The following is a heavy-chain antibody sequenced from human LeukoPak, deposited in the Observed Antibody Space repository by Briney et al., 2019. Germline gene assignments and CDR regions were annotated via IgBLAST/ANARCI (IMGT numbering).Heavy chain of an antibody. CDR3: ATDGRGIAAAGTNWYFQH. CDR1: GYIFTDYY. CDR2: VDPEDGEI. Sequence: ATVKISCRASGYIFTDYYMHWVQQAPGKGLELMGRVDPEDGEIMYAEKFQGRVTITADTSTDTAYMELSSLRSEDTAVYYCATDGRGIAAAGTNWYFQHWGQGTLVIVSS. J-gene: IGHJ1*01. V-gene: IGHV1-69-2*01. D-gene: IGHD6-13*01.